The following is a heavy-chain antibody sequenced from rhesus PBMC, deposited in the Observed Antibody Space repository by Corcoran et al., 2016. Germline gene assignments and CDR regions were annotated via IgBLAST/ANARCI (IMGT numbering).Heavy chain of an antibody. CDR2: IYGSGGST. CDR3: ARHFIAAPFDY. D-gene: IGHD6-13*01. V-gene: IGHV4-106*01. Sequence: QVQLQESGPGLGKPSETLSRTCAASGGSISDSYYGSWLRQPPGKGLEWIGYIYGSGGSTYSNPSLKSRVTISTDTSKNQFSLKLSSVTAADTAVYYCARHFIAAPFDYWGQGVLVTVSS. CDR1: GGSISDSYY. J-gene: IGHJ4*01.